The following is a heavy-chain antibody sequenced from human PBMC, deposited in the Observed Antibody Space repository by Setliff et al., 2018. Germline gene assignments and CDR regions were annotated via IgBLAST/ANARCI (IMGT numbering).Heavy chain of an antibody. J-gene: IGHJ4*02. V-gene: IGHV4-61*01. Sequence: SETLSLTCTVSGGSISSRNYYWSWIRQPPGKGLEWIGDIYSSGNTNYNPSLKSRVTISVDTSKNQFSLNLTSVTAADTAVYYCAREGFYCTNGVCYRPFDYWGQGTLVT. D-gene: IGHD2-8*01. CDR3: AREGFYCTNGVCYRPFDY. CDR1: GGSISSRNYY. CDR2: IYSSGNT.